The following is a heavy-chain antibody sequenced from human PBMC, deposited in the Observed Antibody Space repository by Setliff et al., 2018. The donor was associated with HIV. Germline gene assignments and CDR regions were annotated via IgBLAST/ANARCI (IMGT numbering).Heavy chain of an antibody. Sequence: GSVKVSCKTSGYTFSDYGITWVRQAPGQGLEWMGWISVYNGNTNYAQKFQGRLSMSTASSTSTANMFLRSLRYDDTAVYYCARTPRIMVTLKGEYYYYYMDVWGKGTTVTVSS. V-gene: IGHV1-18*01. CDR1: GYTFSDYG. CDR3: ARTPRIMVTLKGEYYYYYMDV. J-gene: IGHJ6*03. D-gene: IGHD2-8*01. CDR2: ISVYNGNT.